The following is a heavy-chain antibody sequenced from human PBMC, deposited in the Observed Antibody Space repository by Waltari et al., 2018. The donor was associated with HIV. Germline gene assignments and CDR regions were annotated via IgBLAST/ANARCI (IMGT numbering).Heavy chain of an antibody. CDR3: ARVRFGRWLQLRDYYYGMDV. CDR2: MNPNSGNT. CDR1: GYTFTSYD. Sequence: QVQLVQSGAEVKKPGASVKVSCKASGYTFTSYDINWVRQATGQGLEWMGWMNPNSGNTGYAQKFQGRVTMTRNTSISTAYMELSSLRSEDTAVYYCARVRFGRWLQLRDYYYGMDVWGQGTTVTVSS. V-gene: IGHV1-8*01. J-gene: IGHJ6*02. D-gene: IGHD5-12*01.